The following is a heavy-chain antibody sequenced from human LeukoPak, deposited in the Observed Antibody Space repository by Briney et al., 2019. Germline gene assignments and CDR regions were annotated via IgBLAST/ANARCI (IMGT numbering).Heavy chain of an antibody. CDR1: GGSIRSSDYY. V-gene: IGHV4-39*01. J-gene: IGHJ4*02. CDR3: ARRTHSSSLTY. Sequence: SETLSLTCTVSGGSIRSSDYYWGWIRQPPGKGLEWIGCIYYTGSTYYNPSLRGRVTVSIDTSMNQFSLRVNSVTAADTAIYYCARRTHSSSLTYWGQGALVTVSS. D-gene: IGHD6-13*01. CDR2: IYYTGST.